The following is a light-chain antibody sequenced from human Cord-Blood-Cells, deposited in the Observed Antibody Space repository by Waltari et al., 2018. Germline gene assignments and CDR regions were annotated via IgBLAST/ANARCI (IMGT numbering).Light chain of an antibody. Sequence: EIVLTQSPGTLSLSPGERATLSCRASQSVSSSYLAWYQQKPGQAPRLLIYGASSRATGIPDRFICSGSGTDFTLTISRLDPEDFAVYYCQQYGSSPLTFGGGTKVEIK. CDR3: QQYGSSPLT. CDR1: QSVSSSY. J-gene: IGKJ4*01. V-gene: IGKV3-20*01. CDR2: GAS.